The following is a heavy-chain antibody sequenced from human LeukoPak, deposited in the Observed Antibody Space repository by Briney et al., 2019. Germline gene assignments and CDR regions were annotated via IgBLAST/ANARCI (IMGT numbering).Heavy chain of an antibody. D-gene: IGHD6-13*01. Sequence: GGSLRLSCAASGFPFSSFYMSWVRQAPGKGLEWVSYISHSGRTIYYADSVKGRFTISRDNAKNSLYLQMNSLRAEDTAVYYCARGVGSSWPGWFDPWGQGTLVTVSS. V-gene: IGHV3-48*03. CDR3: ARGVGSSWPGWFDP. CDR2: ISHSGRTI. J-gene: IGHJ5*02. CDR1: GFPFSSFY.